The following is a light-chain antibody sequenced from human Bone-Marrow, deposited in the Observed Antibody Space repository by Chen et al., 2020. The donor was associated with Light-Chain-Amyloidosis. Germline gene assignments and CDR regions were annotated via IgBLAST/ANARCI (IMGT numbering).Light chain of an antibody. CDR1: SSNIGAGYD. CDR3: QSYDTTLSGSV. J-gene: IGLJ3*02. CDR2: GND. Sequence: QSVLTQPPSVSGPPGQRVTISCTGTSSNIGAGYDVHWYQQLPGTAPKLLIYGNDNRPSGVPDRFSASKSGTSASLASTGLQAEDEADYYCQSYDTTLSGSVFGGGTKLTVL. V-gene: IGLV1-40*01.